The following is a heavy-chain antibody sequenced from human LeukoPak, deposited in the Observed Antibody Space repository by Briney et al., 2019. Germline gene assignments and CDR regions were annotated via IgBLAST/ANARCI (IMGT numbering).Heavy chain of an antibody. CDR1: GYTFTSYG. CDR3: ARDFGDSSSVNWFDP. D-gene: IGHD6-6*01. Sequence: ASVKVSCKASGYTFTSYGISWVRQAPGQGLEWMGWISAYNGNTNYAQKLQGRVTMTRDTSTSTVYMELSSLRSEDTAVYYCARDFGDSSSVNWFDPWGQGTLVTVSS. CDR2: ISAYNGNT. J-gene: IGHJ5*02. V-gene: IGHV1-18*01.